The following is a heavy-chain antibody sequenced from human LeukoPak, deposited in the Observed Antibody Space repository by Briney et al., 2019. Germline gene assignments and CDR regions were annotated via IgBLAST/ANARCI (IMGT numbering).Heavy chain of an antibody. CDR2: MNPNSGNT. Sequence: VSVKVSCKTSGYSFSTFDINWVRQATGQGLEWMGWMNPNSGNTNYEQRFQGRLTMTRDTSISTAYMELSSLRSEDTAVYYCARGGILVQGVTILYGMDVWGQGTTVTVSS. CDR3: ARGGILVQGVTILYGMDV. V-gene: IGHV1-8*01. D-gene: IGHD3-10*01. J-gene: IGHJ6*02. CDR1: GYSFSTFD.